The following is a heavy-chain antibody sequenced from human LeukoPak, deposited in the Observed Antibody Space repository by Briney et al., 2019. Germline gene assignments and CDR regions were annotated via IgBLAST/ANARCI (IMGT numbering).Heavy chain of an antibody. V-gene: IGHV4-39*07. CDR1: GGSISSKNYY. D-gene: IGHD2-2*01. CDR2: IFYSGST. CDR3: ARVGRSSSTDAFDI. J-gene: IGHJ3*02. Sequence: SETLSLTCSVSGGSISSKNYYWGWIRQPPGKGPEWIGSIFYSGSTTYNPSLKSRVTISIDTSKNQFSLKLSSVTAADTAVYYCARVGRSSSTDAFDIWGQGTMVTVSS.